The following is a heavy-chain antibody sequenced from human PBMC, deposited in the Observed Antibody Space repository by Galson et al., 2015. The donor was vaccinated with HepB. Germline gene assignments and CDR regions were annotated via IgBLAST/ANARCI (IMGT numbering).Heavy chain of an antibody. D-gene: IGHD4-17*01. CDR3: ARGSCGSTVTTNYYSSSG. V-gene: IGHV3-21*01. Sequence: SLRLSCAASGFNFSNFAMSWVRQAPGKGLEWVSSISSSSSYTYYADSVKGRFTISRDNAKNSLYLQMNSLRAEDTAVYYCARGSCGSTVTTNYYSSSG. CDR1: GFNFSNFA. J-gene: IGHJ6*01. CDR2: ISSSSSYT.